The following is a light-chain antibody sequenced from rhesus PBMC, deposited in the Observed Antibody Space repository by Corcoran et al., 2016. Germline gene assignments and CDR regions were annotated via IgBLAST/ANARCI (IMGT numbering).Light chain of an antibody. CDR2: KAS. CDR3: QQYNSAPLT. Sequence: DIQMTQSPSSLSASVGDRVTITCRASQGISSWLAWYQQKPGKAPKLLIDKASRLQSGVPSRFSGSGAGTAFTLTISSLQPEDFAPYYCQQYNSAPLTFGGGTKVEIK. CDR1: QGISSW. V-gene: IGKV1-21*01. J-gene: IGKJ4*01.